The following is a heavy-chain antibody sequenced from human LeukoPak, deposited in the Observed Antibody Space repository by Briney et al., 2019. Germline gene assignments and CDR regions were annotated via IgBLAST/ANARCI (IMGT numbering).Heavy chain of an antibody. V-gene: IGHV3-23*01. D-gene: IGHD3-3*01. J-gene: IGHJ6*03. CDR1: GFTFRKYV. Sequence: PGGSLRLSCAASGFTFRKYVMNWVRQAPGKGLEWVSAVGGTDGTTFYTDSVKGRFTISRDNSKNTLYLQMNSLRAEDTAVYYCARGSGDYDFWSHPYYYYYMDVWGKGTTVTVSS. CDR2: VGGTDGTT. CDR3: ARGSGDYDFWSHPYYYYYMDV.